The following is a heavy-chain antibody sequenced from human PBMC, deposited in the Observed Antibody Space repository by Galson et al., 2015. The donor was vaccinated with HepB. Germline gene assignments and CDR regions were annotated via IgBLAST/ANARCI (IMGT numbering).Heavy chain of an antibody. J-gene: IGHJ4*02. D-gene: IGHD3-10*01. Sequence: TLSLTCTVSGGSISSSSYYWGWIRQPPGKGLEWIGSIYYSGSTYYNPSLKSRVTISVDTSKNQFSLKLSSVTAADTAVYYCARGSMVVVRGVNIEPWDYWGQGTLVTVSS. CDR2: IYYSGST. CDR1: GGSISSSSYY. V-gene: IGHV4-39*07. CDR3: ARGSMVVVRGVNIEPWDY.